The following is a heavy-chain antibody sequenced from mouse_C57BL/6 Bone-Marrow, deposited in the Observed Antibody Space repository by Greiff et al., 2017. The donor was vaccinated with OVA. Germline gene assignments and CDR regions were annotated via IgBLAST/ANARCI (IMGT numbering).Heavy chain of an antibody. D-gene: IGHD2-1*01. J-gene: IGHJ4*01. CDR2: IDPSDSYT. CDR3: ARGYGNYGAMDY. Sequence: VKLMESGAELVMPGASVKLSCKASGYTFTSYWMHWVKQRPGQGLEWIGEIDPSDSYTNYNQKFKGKSTLTVDKSSSTAYMQLSSLTSEDSAVYYCARGYGNYGAMDYWGQGTSVTVSS. V-gene: IGHV1-69*01. CDR1: GYTFTSYW.